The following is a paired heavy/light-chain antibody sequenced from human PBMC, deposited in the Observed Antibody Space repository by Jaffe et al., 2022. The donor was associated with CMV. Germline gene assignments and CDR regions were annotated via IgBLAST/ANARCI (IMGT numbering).Heavy chain of an antibody. J-gene: IGHJ6*03. D-gene: IGHD3-16*01. Sequence: QVQLQESGPGLVKPSETLSLTCTVSGGSISTYYWSWIRQPPGKGLEYIGNIYYTGSTNYNPSLKSRVTISINTSKNQFSLKLSSVTVADTAVYYCARVSYGGDRNYYSYMDVWGKGTTVTVSS. CDR2: IYYTGST. V-gene: IGHV4-59*01. CDR3: ARVSYGGDRNYYSYMDV. CDR1: GGSISTYY.
Light chain of an antibody. V-gene: IGKV1-39*01. CDR1: QSINSY. Sequence: DIQMTQSPSSLSASVGDRVTITCRASQSINSYLNWYQQKPGKAPKLLIYAASSLQGGVPSRFSGSGSGTDFTLTINSLQPEDFATYYCQQSYSTYTFGQGTKLEIK. CDR3: QQSYSTYT. J-gene: IGKJ2*01. CDR2: AAS.